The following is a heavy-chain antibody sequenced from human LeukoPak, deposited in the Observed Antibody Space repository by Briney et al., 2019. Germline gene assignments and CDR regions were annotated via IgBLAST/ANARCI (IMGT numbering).Heavy chain of an antibody. J-gene: IGHJ1*01. CDR1: GFTFSDYY. D-gene: IGHD2-2*01. V-gene: IGHV3-11*04. Sequence: GGSRRLSCAASGFTFSDYYMSWIRQAPGKGLEWVSYISSSGSTIYYADSVKGRFTISRDNAKNSLYLQMNSLRAEDTAVYYCATVVPAAVSALATPEYFQHWGQGTLVTVSS. CDR2: ISSSGSTI. CDR3: ATVVPAAVSALATPEYFQH.